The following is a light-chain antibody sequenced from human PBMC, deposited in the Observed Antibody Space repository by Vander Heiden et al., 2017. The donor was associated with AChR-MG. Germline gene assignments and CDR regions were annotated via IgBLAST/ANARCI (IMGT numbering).Light chain of an antibody. J-gene: IGKJ4*01. V-gene: IGKV3-15*01. CDR3: QQHHKWPLT. CDR2: GAS. Sequence: EIVMTQLPATLPVSPGERATLSCRASETVSTNLAWYQQKPGQGPRLLIYGASTRATDIPARFSGSGSGIEFTLTISSLQSEDFAVYYCQQHHKWPLTFGGGTKVEIK. CDR1: ETVSTN.